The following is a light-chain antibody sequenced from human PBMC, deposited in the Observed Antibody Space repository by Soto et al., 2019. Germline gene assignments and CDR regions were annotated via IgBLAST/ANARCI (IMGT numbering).Light chain of an antibody. CDR3: HQTYSTPQT. CDR2: SAS. CDR1: QTVTDY. J-gene: IGKJ1*01. V-gene: IGKV1-39*01. Sequence: DIQMTQSPSSLSASVGDRVTITCRAGQTVTDYLNWYQHKPGKAPKLLIHSASTLQSGVPSRFSGSGSGTDFTLTITSLQPEDFGTYYCHQTYSTPQTCGQGTKVDIK.